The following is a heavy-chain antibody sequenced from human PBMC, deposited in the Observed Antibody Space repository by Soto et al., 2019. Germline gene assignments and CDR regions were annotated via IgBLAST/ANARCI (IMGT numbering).Heavy chain of an antibody. V-gene: IGHV4-34*01. Sequence: QVQLQQWGAGLLKPSETLSLTCAVYGGSFSGYYWSWIRQPPGKGLEWIGEINHSGRTNYNPSLKSRVTIAVDTSKNQFSLKLSSVTAADTAVYSCARKEVVVAGGMDVWGQWTTVTVSS. CDR1: GGSFSGYY. J-gene: IGHJ6*02. CDR3: ARKEVVVAGGMDV. CDR2: INHSGRT. D-gene: IGHD2-15*01.